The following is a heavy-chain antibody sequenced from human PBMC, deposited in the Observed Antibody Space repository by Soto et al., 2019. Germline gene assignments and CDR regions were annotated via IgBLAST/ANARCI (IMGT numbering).Heavy chain of an antibody. D-gene: IGHD3-10*01. CDR3: ARSFYGAYVDY. J-gene: IGHJ4*02. CDR2: INKDGSTT. CDR1: GFTFSNYW. Sequence: TGGSLRLSCAASGFTFSNYWMHWVRQAPGKGPVWVSRINKDGSTTQYADSVKGRFTISRDDARNTVFLQMNSLIAEDTAVFYCARSFYGAYVDYWGQGTLVTVSS. V-gene: IGHV3-74*03.